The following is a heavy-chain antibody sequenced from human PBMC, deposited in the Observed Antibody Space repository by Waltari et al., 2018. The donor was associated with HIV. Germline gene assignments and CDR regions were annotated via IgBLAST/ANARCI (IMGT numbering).Heavy chain of an antibody. D-gene: IGHD1-26*01. Sequence: EVQVVESGGGLVQPGGSLRLSCAASGFTFSTYEMNWVRQAPGKGLEWVSYISSSGSTIYYADSVKGRFTISRDNAKNSLYLRMNSLRAEDTAVYFCARDGSSYYGLDYWGRGTLVTVSS. J-gene: IGHJ4*02. V-gene: IGHV3-48*03. CDR1: GFTFSTYE. CDR3: ARDGSSYYGLDY. CDR2: ISSSGSTI.